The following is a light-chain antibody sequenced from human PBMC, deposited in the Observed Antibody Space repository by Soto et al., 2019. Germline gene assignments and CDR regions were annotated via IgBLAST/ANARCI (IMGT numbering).Light chain of an antibody. Sequence: QSVLTQPASVSGSSGQSITISCSGTNSDIGSYNYVSWYLQHPGKAPKLIVFEVSNRPSGISDRFSGSKSGNTAYLTISGLQTEDEAVYYCNSYVGSNNFPYVFGTGTKVTVL. CDR3: NSYVGSNNFPYV. V-gene: IGLV2-14*01. J-gene: IGLJ1*01. CDR2: EVS. CDR1: NSDIGSYNY.